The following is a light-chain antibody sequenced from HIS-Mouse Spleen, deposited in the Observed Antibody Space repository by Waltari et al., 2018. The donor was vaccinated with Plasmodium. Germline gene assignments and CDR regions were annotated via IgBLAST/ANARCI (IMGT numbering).Light chain of an antibody. J-gene: IGLJ2*01. Sequence: QSVLTQPPSVSAAPGQQVTISCSGSSSNLGNNYVSWYQQLPGTAPNLLIYDNNKRPSGIPDRFSGSKSGTSATLGITGLQTGDEADYYCGTWDSSLSAGVVFGGGTKLTVL. CDR2: DNN. CDR1: SSNLGNNY. V-gene: IGLV1-51*01. CDR3: GTWDSSLSAGVV.